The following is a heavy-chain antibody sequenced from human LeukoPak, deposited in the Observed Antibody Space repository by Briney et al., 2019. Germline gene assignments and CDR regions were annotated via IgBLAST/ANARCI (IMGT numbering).Heavy chain of an antibody. D-gene: IGHD6-13*01. J-gene: IGHJ3*02. CDR2: IYTSGST. CDR3: ARDRTFHPLMYSSSWDAFDI. CDR1: GGSISSDTCY. V-gene: IGHV4-61*02. Sequence: PSETLSLTCTVSGGSISSDTCYWSWIRQPAGKGLEWIGRIYTSGSTNYNPSLKSRVTMSVDTSKNQFSLKLSSVTAADTAVYYCARDRTFHPLMYSSSWDAFDIWGQGTMVTVSS.